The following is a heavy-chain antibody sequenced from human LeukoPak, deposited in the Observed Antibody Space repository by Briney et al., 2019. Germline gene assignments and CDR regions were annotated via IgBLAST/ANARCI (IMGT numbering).Heavy chain of an antibody. D-gene: IGHD2-15*01. V-gene: IGHV3-74*01. CDR1: GFTFSSYW. Sequence: GGSLRLSCAASGFTFSSYWMHWVRQAPGKGLVWVSSINGDGTITGNADSVKGRFTISRDNAKSTLYLQMNSLRAEDTAVYYCAKKAGPYCSGGSCYSLDHWGQGTLVTVSS. CDR2: INGDGTIT. CDR3: AKKAGPYCSGGSCYSLDH. J-gene: IGHJ4*02.